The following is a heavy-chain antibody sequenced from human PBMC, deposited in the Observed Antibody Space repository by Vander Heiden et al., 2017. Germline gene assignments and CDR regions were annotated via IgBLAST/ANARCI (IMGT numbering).Heavy chain of an antibody. D-gene: IGHD3-3*01. CDR1: GFTFSSYG. Sequence: QVQLVESGGGVVQPGRSLRLSCAASGFTFSSYGMHWVRQAPGKGLEWVAVISYDGSNKYYADSVKGRFTISRDNSKNTLYLQMNSLRAEDTAVYYCAKDASGRGVVISYFDYWGQGTLVTVSS. J-gene: IGHJ4*02. CDR3: AKDASGRGVVISYFDY. CDR2: ISYDGSNK. V-gene: IGHV3-30*18.